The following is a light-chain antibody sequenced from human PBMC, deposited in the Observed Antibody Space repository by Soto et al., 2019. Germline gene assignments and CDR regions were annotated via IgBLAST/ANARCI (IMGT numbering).Light chain of an antibody. J-gene: IGLJ3*02. CDR3: QSYDSSLSGWV. Sequence: QAVVTQPASVSGAPGQWVTISCTGTSSIFGEGYDVHWYQQLPGTAPQLLIYDNSNSPSGVPDRLSGSKSGTSASLASTGLQDEEEADYYCQSYDSSLSGWVFGGGTKRTVL. V-gene: IGLV1-40*01. CDR2: DNS. CDR1: SSIFGEGYD.